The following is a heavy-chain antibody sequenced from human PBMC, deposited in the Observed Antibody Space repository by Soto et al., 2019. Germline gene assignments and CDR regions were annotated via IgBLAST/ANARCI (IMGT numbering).Heavy chain of an antibody. CDR3: ARLKDGYFDY. Sequence: SETLSLTCTVSGGSISSYYWSWIRQPPGKGLEWIGYIYYSGSTNYNPSLKSRVTISVDTSKNQFSLKLSSVTAADTAVYYCARLKDGYFDYWGQGTLVTVSS. J-gene: IGHJ4*02. CDR2: IYYSGST. D-gene: IGHD2-15*01. CDR1: GGSISSYY. V-gene: IGHV4-59*08.